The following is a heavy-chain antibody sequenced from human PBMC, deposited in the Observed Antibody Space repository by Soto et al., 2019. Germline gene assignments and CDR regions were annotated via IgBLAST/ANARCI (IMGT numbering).Heavy chain of an antibody. CDR3: ARGVGATHFDY. CDR2: IYYSGST. V-gene: IGHV4-39*01. Sequence: SETLSLTCTVSGGSISGSSHYWGWIRQPPGKGLEWIGSIYYSGSTYYNPSLKSRVTISVDTSKNQFSLKLSSVTAADTAVYYCARGVGATHFDYWGQGTLVTVSS. CDR1: GGSISGSSHY. J-gene: IGHJ4*02. D-gene: IGHD1-26*01.